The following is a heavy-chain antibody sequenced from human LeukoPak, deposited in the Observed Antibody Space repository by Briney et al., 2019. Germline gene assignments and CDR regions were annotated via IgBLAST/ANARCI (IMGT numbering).Heavy chain of an antibody. V-gene: IGHV3-74*01. CDR2: INTDGTVT. J-gene: IGHJ4*02. Sequence: GGSLRLSCAASGFTFSKYWMLWVRQAPGKGLESVSRINTDGTVTTYADSVKGRFTAPRDNADNTMFLQMNSVRDEDTAVYYCATKQWLAPPPDSWGQGTPVTVSS. D-gene: IGHD6-19*01. CDR3: ATKQWLAPPPDS. CDR1: GFTFSKYW.